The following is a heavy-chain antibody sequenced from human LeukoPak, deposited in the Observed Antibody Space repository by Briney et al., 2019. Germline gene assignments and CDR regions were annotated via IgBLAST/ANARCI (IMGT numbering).Heavy chain of an antibody. D-gene: IGHD6-13*01. CDR3: ARYAISWSLDY. V-gene: IGHV3-74*01. CDR1: GFTFSTYW. J-gene: IGHJ4*02. Sequence: QPGGSLRLSCAASGFTFSTYWMHWVRQAPGKGLVWVSRINTDGSSTNYADSVKGRFTISRDNAKNTLYLQMNSQRAEDTAVYYCARYAISWSLDYWGQGTLVTVSS. CDR2: INTDGSST.